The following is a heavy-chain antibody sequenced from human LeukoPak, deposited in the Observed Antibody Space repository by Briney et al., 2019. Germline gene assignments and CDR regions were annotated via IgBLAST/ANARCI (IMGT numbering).Heavy chain of an antibody. Sequence: SETLSLTCTVSGGSISSYYWSWIRQPPGKGLEWIGYIYYSGSTNYNPSLKSRVTISVDTSKNQFSLKLSSVTAADTTVYYCARRKLYCSGGSCYWVFDYWGQGTLVTVSS. D-gene: IGHD2-15*01. V-gene: IGHV4-59*08. CDR3: ARRKLYCSGGSCYWVFDY. CDR2: IYYSGST. J-gene: IGHJ4*02. CDR1: GGSISSYY.